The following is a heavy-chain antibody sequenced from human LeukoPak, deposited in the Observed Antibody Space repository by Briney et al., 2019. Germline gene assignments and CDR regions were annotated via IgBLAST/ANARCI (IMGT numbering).Heavy chain of an antibody. V-gene: IGHV4-39*07. Sequence: PSETLSLTCTVSGDSLRKSTFYWVWIRQPPGKGLEWIGSIYYSGGADYNPSLQSRVTISVDTSKNEFSLKVRSVTAADTAVYFCARAPLSGYDPAPIDYWGQGTLVTVSS. J-gene: IGHJ4*02. CDR2: IYYSGGA. CDR1: GDSLRKSTFY. D-gene: IGHD5-12*01. CDR3: ARAPLSGYDPAPIDY.